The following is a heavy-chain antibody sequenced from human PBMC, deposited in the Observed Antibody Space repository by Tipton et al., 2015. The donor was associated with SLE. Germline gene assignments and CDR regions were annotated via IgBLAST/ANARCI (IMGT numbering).Heavy chain of an antibody. V-gene: IGHV1-18*01. CDR1: GYTFTNYG. CDR3: ARECSGTGCLDH. Sequence: QLVQSGVEVTKPGASVRVSCKASGYTFTNYGISWMRQAPGQGLEWMGWIGTKNGETKYAQRFQDRVTMSTDTSTSTTYMSLRSPTSDDTAIYYCARECSGTGCLDHWGQGTLVTVSS. CDR2: IGTKNGET. D-gene: IGHD2-8*02. J-gene: IGHJ4*02.